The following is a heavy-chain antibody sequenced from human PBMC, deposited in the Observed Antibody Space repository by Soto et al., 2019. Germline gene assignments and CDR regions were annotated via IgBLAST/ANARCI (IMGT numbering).Heavy chain of an antibody. CDR2: IYPGDSDT. CDR1: GYSFTTYW. J-gene: IGHJ4*02. V-gene: IGHV5-51*01. Sequence: GESLKISCKTSGYSFTTYWIDWVRQVPGKGLEWMGVIYPGDSDTRYSPSFQGQVTISADKSISTAYLQWSSLKASDTAMYYCARGYYDSSGYYWVFDYWGQGTLVTVSS. CDR3: ARGYYDSSGYYWVFDY. D-gene: IGHD3-22*01.